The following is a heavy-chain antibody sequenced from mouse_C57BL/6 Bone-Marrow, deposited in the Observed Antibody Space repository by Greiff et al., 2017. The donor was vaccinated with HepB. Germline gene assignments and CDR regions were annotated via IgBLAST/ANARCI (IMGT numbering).Heavy chain of an antibody. D-gene: IGHD1-1*01. Sequence: VQLQQPGAELVKPGASVKMSCTASGYTFTSYWITWVKQRPGQGLEWIGDIYPGSGSTNYNEKFKSKATLTVDTSSSTAYMQLSSLTSEDSAVYYGARGPTTVVVDYWGQGTTLTVSS. V-gene: IGHV1-55*01. CDR1: GYTFTSYW. CDR2: IYPGSGST. CDR3: ARGPTTVVVDY. J-gene: IGHJ2*01.